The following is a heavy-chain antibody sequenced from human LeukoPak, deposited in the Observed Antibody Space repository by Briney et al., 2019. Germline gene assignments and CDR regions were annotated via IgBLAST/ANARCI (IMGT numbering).Heavy chain of an antibody. V-gene: IGHV3-23*01. CDR1: GFTFSSYA. D-gene: IGHD3-3*01. J-gene: IGHJ4*02. Sequence: PGRSLRLSCEASGFTFSSYAMSWVRQAPGKGLEWVSAISGSGGSTYYADPVKGRFTISRDNSKNTLYLQMNSLRTEDTAVYYCAKTWVFGVVTYYFDYWGQGTLVTVSS. CDR3: AKTWVFGVVTYYFDY. CDR2: ISGSGGST.